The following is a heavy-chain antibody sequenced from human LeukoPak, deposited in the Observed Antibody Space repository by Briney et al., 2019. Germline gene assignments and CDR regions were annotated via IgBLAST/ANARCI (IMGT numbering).Heavy chain of an antibody. CDR3: ASLTTVTQGYFDS. D-gene: IGHD4-17*01. J-gene: IGHJ4*02. Sequence: SETLSLTCTVSGGSITSYYWSWIRQPPGKGLEWIGYIYYSGSTNYNPSLKSRLSISVDASKDQFSLKLSSVTATDTAVYYCASLTTVTQGYFDSWGQGTLVTVSS. CDR2: IYYSGST. CDR1: GGSITSYY. V-gene: IGHV4-59*08.